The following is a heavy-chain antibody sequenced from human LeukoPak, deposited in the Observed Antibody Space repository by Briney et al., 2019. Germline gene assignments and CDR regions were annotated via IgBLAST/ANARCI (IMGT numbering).Heavy chain of an antibody. CDR1: GYTFTSYD. Sequence: ASVKVSCKASGYTFTSYDINWVRQAPGQGLEGLGWMNPNSGNTGYAQKFQGRVTMTRNTAISTAYMELSSLRSEDTAVYYCARGLVGFGELFLRSWGQGTLVTVSS. D-gene: IGHD3-10*01. CDR3: ARGLVGFGELFLRS. CDR2: MNPNSGNT. J-gene: IGHJ4*02. V-gene: IGHV1-8*01.